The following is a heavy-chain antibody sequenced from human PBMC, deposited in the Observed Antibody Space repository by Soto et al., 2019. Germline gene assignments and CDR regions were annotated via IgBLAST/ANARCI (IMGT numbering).Heavy chain of an antibody. CDR1: GYTFTDYY. J-gene: IGHJ4*01. V-gene: IGHV1-2*04. Sequence: ASVKVSCKTSGYTFTDYYLHWVRQAPGQGLEWMGWINPQSGGTNYAQRFRDWVTLTRDSSISTAYMELSRLKSDSTAVYYCARVPNFFGFSNATPAYHFDSLGQGTLVPVSS. CDR3: ARVPNFFGFSNATPAYHFDS. D-gene: IGHD6-13*01. CDR2: INPQSGGT.